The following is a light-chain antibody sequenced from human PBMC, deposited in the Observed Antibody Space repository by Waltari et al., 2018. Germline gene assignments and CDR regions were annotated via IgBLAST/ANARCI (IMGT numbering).Light chain of an antibody. V-gene: IGLV2-23*01. J-gene: IGLJ2*01. CDR1: STDLGSSTL. CDR3: FSYADGRSLV. CDR2: EGP. Sequence: QSALTQPASVSGSPGQSISISCPGSSTDLGSSTLVSWYQHHPDQAPKLLLYEGPERPPGISLRFSGSTSGNTASLTISTLQAEDAADYYCFSYADGRSLVFGGGTKVTVL.